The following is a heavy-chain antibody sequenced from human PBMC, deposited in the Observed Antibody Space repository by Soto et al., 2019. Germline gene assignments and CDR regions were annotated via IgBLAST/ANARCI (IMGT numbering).Heavy chain of an antibody. J-gene: IGHJ6*02. D-gene: IGHD3-16*01. CDR2: IIPIFGTA. CDR1: GGTFSSYA. V-gene: IGHV1-69*13. CDR3: ARDDPNLRYYYYYGMDV. Sequence: AASVKVSCKASGGTFSSYAISWVRQAPGQGLEWMGGIIPIFGTANYAQKFQGRVTITADESTSTAYMELSSLRSEDTAVYYCARDDPNLRYYYYYGMDVWGQGTKVTVSS.